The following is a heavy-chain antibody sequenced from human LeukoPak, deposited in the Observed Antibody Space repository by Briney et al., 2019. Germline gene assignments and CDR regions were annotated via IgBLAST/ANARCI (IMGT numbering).Heavy chain of an antibody. J-gene: IGHJ4*02. CDR3: ARAWLTTAGLGDY. D-gene: IGHD4-17*01. Sequence: PGRSLRLSCAASGFTFSSYGMHWVRQAPGKGLEWVAVIWYDGSNKYYADSVKGRFTISRDNSKNTLYLQMNSLRAEDTAVYYCARAWLTTAGLGDYWGQGTLVTVSS. V-gene: IGHV3-33*01. CDR1: GFTFSSYG. CDR2: IWYDGSNK.